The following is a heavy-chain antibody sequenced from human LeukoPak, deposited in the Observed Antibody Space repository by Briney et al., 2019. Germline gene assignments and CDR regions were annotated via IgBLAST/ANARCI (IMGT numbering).Heavy chain of an antibody. CDR1: GFTVRSYY. J-gene: IGHJ4*02. CDR2: SYSGGDT. D-gene: IGHD6-19*01. Sequence: GGSLRLSCAASGFTVRSYYMAWVRQAPGKGLEWVSVSYSGGDTYYADSVKGRFTISRGNSKNMIYLEMSSLKAEDTAVYYCAKERNLEIAVAGTIFGYWGQGTLVTVSS. CDR3: AKERNLEIAVAGTIFGY. V-gene: IGHV3-66*01.